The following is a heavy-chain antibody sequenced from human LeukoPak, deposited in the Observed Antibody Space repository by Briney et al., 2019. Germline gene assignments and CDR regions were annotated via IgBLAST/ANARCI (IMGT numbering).Heavy chain of an antibody. CDR1: GFTFSSYA. CDR2: ISYDGSNK. Sequence: GSLRLSCAASGFTFSSYAMHWVRQAPGKGLEWVAVISYDGSNKYYADSVKGRFTISRDNSKNTLYLQMNSLRAEDTAVYYCAREATQYSDYVGAFDYWGQGTLVTVSS. V-gene: IGHV3-30-3*01. D-gene: IGHD4-11*01. CDR3: AREATQYSDYVGAFDY. J-gene: IGHJ4*02.